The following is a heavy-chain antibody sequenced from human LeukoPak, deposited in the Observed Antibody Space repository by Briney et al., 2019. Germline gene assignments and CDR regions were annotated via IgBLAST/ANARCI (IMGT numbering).Heavy chain of an antibody. CDR2: INHSGST. Sequence: GSLRLSCAASGFTFSSYSMNWVRQPPGKGLEWIGEINHSGSTNYNPSLKSRVTISVDTSKNRFSLKLSSVTAADTAVYYCARDPTYGDYKSWGQGTLVTVSS. V-gene: IGHV4-34*01. CDR3: ARDPTYGDYKS. D-gene: IGHD4-17*01. CDR1: GFTFSSYS. J-gene: IGHJ4*02.